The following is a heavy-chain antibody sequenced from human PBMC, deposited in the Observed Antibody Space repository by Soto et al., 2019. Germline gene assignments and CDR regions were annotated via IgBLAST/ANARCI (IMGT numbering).Heavy chain of an antibody. D-gene: IGHD1-1*01. V-gene: IGHV2-5*02. J-gene: IGHJ4*02. Sequence: QITLKESGPTLVKPTQTLTLTCTFSGFSLSTSGVGVGWVRQPPGKALEWLAVIYWDDDKRYNPSLRSRLTNTKDNPKRQVVLTMTYMEPADTATYYCAHRLGGFTWNDGYLDYWGQGTLVTVSS. CDR1: GFSLSTSGVG. CDR2: IYWDDDK. CDR3: AHRLGGFTWNDGYLDY.